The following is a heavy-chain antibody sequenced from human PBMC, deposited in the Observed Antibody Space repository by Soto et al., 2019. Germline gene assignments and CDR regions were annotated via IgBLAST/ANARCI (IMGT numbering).Heavy chain of an antibody. J-gene: IGHJ5*02. Sequence: SETLSLTCTVSGGSISSYYWSWIRQPPGKGLEWIGYIYYSGSTNYNPSLKSRVTISVDTSKNQFSLKLSSVTAAETAVYYCDRSGYSGYDFRNWFDTWGQGTLVTVSS. V-gene: IGHV4-59*01. D-gene: IGHD5-12*01. CDR1: GGSISSYY. CDR3: DRSGYSGYDFRNWFDT. CDR2: IYYSGST.